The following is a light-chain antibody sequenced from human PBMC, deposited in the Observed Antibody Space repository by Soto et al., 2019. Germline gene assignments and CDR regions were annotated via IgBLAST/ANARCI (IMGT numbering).Light chain of an antibody. CDR3: QQYYSYPLT. CDR1: QGISSS. CDR2: AAS. V-gene: IGKV1-8*01. J-gene: IGKJ4*01. Sequence: AIRMTQSPSSLSASTGDRVTITCRASQGISSSLAWYQQKPGKAPKLLIYAASTLQSGVPSTFSGSGSGTDFTLTISCLQSEDFATYYCQQYYSYPLTFGGGTKVEIK.